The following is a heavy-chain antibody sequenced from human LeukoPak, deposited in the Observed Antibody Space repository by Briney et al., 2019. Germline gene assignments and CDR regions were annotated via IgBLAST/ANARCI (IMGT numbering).Heavy chain of an antibody. V-gene: IGHV3-11*01. J-gene: IGHJ6*03. CDR3: ARGEYDPYDCYYMDV. Sequence: GGSLRLSCAASGFTFNDYYMNWVRQAPGKGLEWVSYISTSGSVKYFADSVKGRFTISRDNANNSLHLQMQSLRAEDTAVYYCARGEYDPYDCYYMDVWGRGTTVTVSS. CDR1: GFTFNDYY. D-gene: IGHD1-1*01. CDR2: ISTSGSVK.